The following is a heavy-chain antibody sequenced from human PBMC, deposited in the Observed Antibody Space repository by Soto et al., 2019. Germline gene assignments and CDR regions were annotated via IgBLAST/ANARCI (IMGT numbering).Heavy chain of an antibody. CDR2: IYYTGTT. CDR1: GGSVSSGRYH. CDR3: ASLQFFDFWSGSGPMDV. Sequence: QVQLQESGPGLVKPSETLSLTCTVSGGSVSSGRYHWSWIRQSPGKGLEWIGHIYYTGTTSYNPSLKSRVTISVDTAKNQFSLKLTSVTAADTALYFCASLQFFDFWSGSGPMDVWGEGTSVTVSS. D-gene: IGHD3-3*01. V-gene: IGHV4-61*01. J-gene: IGHJ6*04.